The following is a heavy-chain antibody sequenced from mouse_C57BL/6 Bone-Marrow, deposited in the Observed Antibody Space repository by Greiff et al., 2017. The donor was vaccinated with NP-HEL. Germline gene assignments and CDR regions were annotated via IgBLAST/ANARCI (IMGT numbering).Heavy chain of an antibody. CDR2: IWSDGST. CDR1: GFSLTSYG. J-gene: IGHJ4*01. V-gene: IGHV2-6*03. CDR3: ARDGYYVGDYAMDY. Sequence: QVQLKESGPGLVAPSQSLSITCTVSGFSLTSYGVHWVRPPPGKGLEWLVVIWSDGSTTYNSALKSRLSISKDNSKSQVFLKMNSLQTDDTAMYYCARDGYYVGDYAMDYWGQGTSVTVSS. D-gene: IGHD2-3*01.